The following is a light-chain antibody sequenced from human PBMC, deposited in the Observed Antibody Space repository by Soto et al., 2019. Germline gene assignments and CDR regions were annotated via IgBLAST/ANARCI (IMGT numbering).Light chain of an antibody. J-gene: IGKJ5*01. CDR3: QQYDSSPIT. V-gene: IGKV3-20*01. CDR2: GAS. Sequence: EIVLTQSPGTLSLSPGESATLSCRASQSVSSSYLAWYQQTPGQAPRLLIYGASSRATGIPDRFSGSGSGTDFTLTISRLEPEDFAVYYCQQYDSSPITFGQGTRLEIK. CDR1: QSVSSSY.